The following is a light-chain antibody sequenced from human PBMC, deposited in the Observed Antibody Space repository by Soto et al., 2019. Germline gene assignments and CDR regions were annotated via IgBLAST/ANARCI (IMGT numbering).Light chain of an antibody. CDR3: QQYGSSPLT. Sequence: MLFTHSPGTLYLSSGARATPSFRASPSVSSSYLAWYQQKPGQAPRLLIYGASSRATGIPDRFSGSGSGTDFTLTISRLEPEDFAVYYCQQYGSSPLTFGGGTKVDIK. CDR2: GAS. J-gene: IGKJ4*01. V-gene: IGKV3-20*01. CDR1: PSVSSSY.